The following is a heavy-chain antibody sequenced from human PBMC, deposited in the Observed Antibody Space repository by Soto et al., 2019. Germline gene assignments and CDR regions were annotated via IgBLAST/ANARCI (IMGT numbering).Heavy chain of an antibody. D-gene: IGHD6-13*01. J-gene: IGHJ3*02. CDR1: GFTFSSYA. V-gene: IGHV3-23*01. Sequence: EVQLLESGGGLVQPGGSLRLSCAASGFTFSSYAMSWVRQAPGKGLEWVSAISGSGGSTSYADSVKGRFTISRDNSKNTLALQMTSLRAEDTAVYYCSMIPHSSSWYLDAFDIWGQGTMVTVSS. CDR3: SMIPHSSSWYLDAFDI. CDR2: ISGSGGST.